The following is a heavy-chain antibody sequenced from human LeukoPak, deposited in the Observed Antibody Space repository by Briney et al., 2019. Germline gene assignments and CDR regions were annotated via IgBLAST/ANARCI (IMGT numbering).Heavy chain of an antibody. CDR2: IIPIFGTA. CDR3: ARGTGYSYEPFDY. D-gene: IGHD5-18*01. J-gene: IGHJ4*02. Sequence: ASVKVSCKASGGTFSSYAISWVRPAPGQGLEWMGGIIPIFGTANYAQKFQGRVTITADKSTSTAYMELSSLRSEDTAVYYCARGTGYSYEPFDYWGQGTLVTVSS. CDR1: GGTFSSYA. V-gene: IGHV1-69*06.